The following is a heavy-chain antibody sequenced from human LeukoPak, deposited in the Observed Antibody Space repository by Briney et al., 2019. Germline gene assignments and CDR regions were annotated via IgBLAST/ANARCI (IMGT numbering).Heavy chain of an antibody. CDR2: IRYDGSNK. V-gene: IGHV3-30*02. CDR3: AKAPVTTCSGAYCYPFDY. Sequence: GGSLRLSCAASGFTFSSYGMHWVRQAPGKGLEWVAFIRYDGSNKYYADSVKGRFTISRDNSKNTLYLQMNRLRSEDAAVYYCAKAPVTTCSGAYCYPFDYWGQGTLVTVSS. CDR1: GFTFSSYG. D-gene: IGHD2-21*01. J-gene: IGHJ4*02.